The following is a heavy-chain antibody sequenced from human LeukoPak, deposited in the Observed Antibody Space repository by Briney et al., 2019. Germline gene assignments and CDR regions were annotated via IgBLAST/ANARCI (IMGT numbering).Heavy chain of an antibody. CDR2: IYTSGST. V-gene: IGHV4-61*02. CDR3: ARTRLAFANYFDY. CDR1: GGSISSGSYY. D-gene: IGHD3-3*02. J-gene: IGHJ4*02. Sequence: NPSQTLSLTCTVSGGSISSGSYYWSWIRQPAGKGLEWIGRIYTSGSTNYNPSLKSRVTISVDTSKNQFSLKLSSVTAADTAVYYCARTRLAFANYFDYWGQGTLVTVSS.